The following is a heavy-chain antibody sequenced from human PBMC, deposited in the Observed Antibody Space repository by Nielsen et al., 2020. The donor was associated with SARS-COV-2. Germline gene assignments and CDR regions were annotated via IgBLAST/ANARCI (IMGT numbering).Heavy chain of an antibody. CDR2: IYYSGST. Sequence: GSLRLSCTVSGGSISSSSYYWGWIRQPPGKGLEWIGSIYYSGSTYYNPSLKSRVTISVDTSKNQFSLKLSSVTAADTAVYYCARQDLRYYFDYWGQGTLVTVSS. CDR3: ARQDLRYYFDY. J-gene: IGHJ4*02. V-gene: IGHV4-39*01. CDR1: GGSISSSSYY.